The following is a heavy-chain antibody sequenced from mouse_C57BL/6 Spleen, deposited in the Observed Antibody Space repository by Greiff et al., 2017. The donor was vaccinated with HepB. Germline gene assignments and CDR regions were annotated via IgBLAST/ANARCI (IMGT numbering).Heavy chain of an antibody. Sequence: VKLVESGAELARPGASVKLSCKASGYTFTSYGISWVKQRTGQGLEWIGEIYPRSGNTYYNEKFKGKATLTADKSSSTAYMELRSLTSEDSAVYFCARSWDGYSSYAMDYWGQGTSVTVSS. CDR3: ARSWDGYSSYAMDY. J-gene: IGHJ4*01. CDR1: GYTFTSYG. V-gene: IGHV1-81*01. CDR2: IYPRSGNT. D-gene: IGHD2-3*01.